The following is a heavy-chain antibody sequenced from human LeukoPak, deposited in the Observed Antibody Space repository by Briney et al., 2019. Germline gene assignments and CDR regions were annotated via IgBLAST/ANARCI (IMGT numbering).Heavy chain of an antibody. V-gene: IGHV1-2*02. CDR3: ARVGYDSSGYCVSDY. Sequence: ASVKVSCKASGYTFTGYYMHWVRQAPGQGLEWMGWINPNSGGTNYAQKFQGRVTMTRDTSISTAYMELSRLRSDDTAVYYCARVGYDSSGYCVSDYWGQGTLVTVSS. CDR2: INPNSGGT. D-gene: IGHD3-22*01. CDR1: GYTFTGYY. J-gene: IGHJ4*02.